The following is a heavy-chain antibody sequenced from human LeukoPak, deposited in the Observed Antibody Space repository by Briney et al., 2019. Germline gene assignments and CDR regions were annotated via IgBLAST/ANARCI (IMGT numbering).Heavy chain of an antibody. J-gene: IGHJ6*03. Sequence: GASVKVSCKASGGTFSSYAISWVRQAPGQGLEWMGGIIPIFGTANYAQKFQGRVTITADESTSTAYMELSSLRSEDAAVYYCATGVIRYYYYYYMDVWGKGTTVTVSS. V-gene: IGHV1-69*13. D-gene: IGHD3-16*02. CDR2: IIPIFGTA. CDR1: GGTFSSYA. CDR3: ATGVIRYYYYYYMDV.